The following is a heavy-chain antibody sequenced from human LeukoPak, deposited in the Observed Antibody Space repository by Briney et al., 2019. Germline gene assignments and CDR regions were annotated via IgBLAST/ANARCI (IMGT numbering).Heavy chain of an antibody. V-gene: IGHV4-34*01. CDR2: INHSGST. J-gene: IGHJ3*02. Sequence: SETLSLTCAVSGGSFSGYYWSWIRQPPGKGLEWIGEINHSGSTNYNPSLKSRVTISVDTSKNQFSLKLSSVTAADTAVYYCARLYDSFRAFDIWGQGTIITVSS. D-gene: IGHD2-8*01. CDR1: GGSFSGYY. CDR3: ARLYDSFRAFDI.